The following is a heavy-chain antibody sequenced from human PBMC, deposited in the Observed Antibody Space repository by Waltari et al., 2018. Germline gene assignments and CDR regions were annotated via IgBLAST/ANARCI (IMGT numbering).Heavy chain of an antibody. Sequence: QVQLVQSGAEVKKPGSSVKVSCKASGGTFSSYAISWVRQAPGQGLEWMGGIIPILGIANYAQKLQGRVTITADKSTSTAYMELSSLRSEDTAVYYCASIFWSGYYSRGYYFDYWGQGTLVTVSS. CDR1: GGTFSSYA. J-gene: IGHJ4*02. CDR3: ASIFWSGYYSRGYYFDY. CDR2: IIPILGIA. D-gene: IGHD3-3*01. V-gene: IGHV1-69*10.